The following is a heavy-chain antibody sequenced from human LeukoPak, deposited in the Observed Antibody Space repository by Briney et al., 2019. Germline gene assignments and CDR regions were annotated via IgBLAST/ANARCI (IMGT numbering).Heavy chain of an antibody. CDR1: GFTFSSYE. V-gene: IGHV3-48*03. CDR2: ISSSGSTI. J-gene: IGHJ6*03. CDR3: AKDPNFYYCMDV. Sequence: PGGSLRLSCAASGFTFSSYEMNWVRQAPGKGLEWVSYISSSGSTIYYADSVKGRFTISRDNAKNSLYLQMNSLRAEDTAVYYCAKDPNFYYCMDVWGKGTTVTIS.